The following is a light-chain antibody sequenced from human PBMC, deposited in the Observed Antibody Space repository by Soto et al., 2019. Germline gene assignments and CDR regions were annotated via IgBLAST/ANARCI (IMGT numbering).Light chain of an antibody. J-gene: IGKJ1*01. Sequence: IVLTHSPGTLSLSPGEIATLSCRASQSVSSSYLAWYQQKPGQAPRLLIYGASSRATGIPDRFSGSGSGTDFTLTISRLEPEDFAVYYCQQYGSSPGTFGQGTKVDIK. V-gene: IGKV3-20*01. CDR2: GAS. CDR1: QSVSSSY. CDR3: QQYGSSPGT.